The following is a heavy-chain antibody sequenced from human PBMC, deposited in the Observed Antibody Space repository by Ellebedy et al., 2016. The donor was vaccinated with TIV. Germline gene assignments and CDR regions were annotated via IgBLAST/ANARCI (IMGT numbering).Heavy chain of an antibody. CDR2: MNPNSGNT. CDR3: ARGPLRSTNWFDP. J-gene: IGHJ5*02. Sequence: ASVKVSCXASGYTFTSYDINLVRQATGQGLEWMGWMNPNSGNTGYAQKLQGRVTMTTDTSASTAYMELSSLRSEDTAVYYCARGPLRSTNWFDPWGQGTLVTVSS. CDR1: GYTFTSYD. V-gene: IGHV1-8*01. D-gene: IGHD3-3*01.